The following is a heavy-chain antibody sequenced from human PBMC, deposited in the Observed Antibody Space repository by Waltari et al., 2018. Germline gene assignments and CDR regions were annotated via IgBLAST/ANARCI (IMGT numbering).Heavy chain of an antibody. J-gene: IGHJ4*02. CDR1: GGPISRPYS. CDR3: ARGGGGYDKYYFDL. V-gene: IGHV4-30-4*01. Sequence: QVPLQESGPGPVKPSQTLTLTCNVSGGPISRPYSWSWIRQSPGKGLEWIGYVYQSGSTLYNPTLNNRVTMSVDRSKNQFSLRLTSLTAADTAVYFCARGGGGYDKYYFDLWGQGTLVTVSS. CDR2: VYQSGST. D-gene: IGHD5-12*01.